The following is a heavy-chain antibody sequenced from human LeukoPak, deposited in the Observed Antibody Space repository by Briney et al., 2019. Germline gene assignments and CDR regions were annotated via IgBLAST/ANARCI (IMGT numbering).Heavy chain of an antibody. CDR2: IQPSGSI. Sequence: SETLSLTCAIYGGSFSGYYWSWIRQSPEKGLERIGEIQPSGSIYYNPSLESRINISPDTSKNQFSLKLSSVTTADTALYYCARGSDRYKVAYWGPGTLVTVSS. D-gene: IGHD3-16*02. V-gene: IGHV4-34*01. CDR1: GGSFSGYY. J-gene: IGHJ4*02. CDR3: ARGSDRYKVAY.